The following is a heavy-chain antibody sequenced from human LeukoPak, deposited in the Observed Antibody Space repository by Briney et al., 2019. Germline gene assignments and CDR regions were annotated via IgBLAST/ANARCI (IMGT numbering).Heavy chain of an antibody. V-gene: IGHV1-24*01. CDR1: GYTLTELS. CDR3: ATSSGYIVGGTRDY. J-gene: IGHJ4*02. CDR2: FDPEHGET. Sequence: ASVKVSCKVSGYTLTELSMHWVRQAPGKGLEWMGGFDPEHGETIYAQEFQDRVTMTEDTPTDTAYMELSSLRSEDTAVYHCATSSGYIVGGTRDYWGQGTLVAVSS. D-gene: IGHD1-26*01.